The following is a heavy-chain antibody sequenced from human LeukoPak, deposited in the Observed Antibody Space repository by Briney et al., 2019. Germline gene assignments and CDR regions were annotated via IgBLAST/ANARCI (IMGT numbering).Heavy chain of an antibody. D-gene: IGHD3-22*01. V-gene: IGHV1-24*01. CDR2: FDPEDGET. CDR3: ATDLYYYDSSGYPN. Sequence: ASVKVSCKASGYTFTGYYMHWVRQAPGQGLEWMGGFDPEDGETIYAQKFQGRVTMTEDTSTDTAYMELSSLRSEDTAVYYCATDLYYYDSSGYPNWGQGTLVTVSS. J-gene: IGHJ4*02. CDR1: GYTFTGYY.